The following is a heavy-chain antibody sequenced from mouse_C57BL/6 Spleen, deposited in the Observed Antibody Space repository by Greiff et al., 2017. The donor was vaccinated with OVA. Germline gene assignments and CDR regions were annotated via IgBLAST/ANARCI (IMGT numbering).Heavy chain of an antibody. CDR1: GYTFTSYW. Sequence: QVQLQQPGAELVKPGASVKMSCKASGYTFTSYWITWVKQRPGQGLEWIGALYPGSGSTNYNEKFKSKATLTVDTSSSTAYMQLSSLTSEDSAVYYCARSNAYPQYYYAMDYWGQGTSVTVSS. V-gene: IGHV1-55*01. CDR2: LYPGSGST. CDR3: ARSNAYPQYYYAMDY. D-gene: IGHD5-1-1*01. J-gene: IGHJ4*01.